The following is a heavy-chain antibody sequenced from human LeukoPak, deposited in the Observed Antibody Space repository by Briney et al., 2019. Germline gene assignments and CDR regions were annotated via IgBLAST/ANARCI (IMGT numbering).Heavy chain of an antibody. Sequence: SETLSLTCTVSGGSISSYYWSWIRQPPGKGLEWIGYIYYSGSTNYNLSLKSRVTISVDTSKNQFSLKLSSVTAADTAVYYCARGGFGYSSGWYLDYWGQGTLVTVSS. J-gene: IGHJ4*02. CDR1: GGSISSYY. CDR2: IYYSGST. V-gene: IGHV4-59*08. CDR3: ARGGFGYSSGWYLDY. D-gene: IGHD6-19*01.